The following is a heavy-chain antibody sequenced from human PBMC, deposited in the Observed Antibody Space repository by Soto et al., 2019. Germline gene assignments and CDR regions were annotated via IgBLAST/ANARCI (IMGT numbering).Heavy chain of an antibody. D-gene: IGHD5-12*01. CDR1: GFTLSSYT. Sequence: GGSLRLSCAASGFTLSSYTMDWVRQAPGKGLEWVSSISSSSGTIYYADSVGGRFTISRDYAKDSLYLQMNSLRAEDTAVYYCARVGRGLDGYNSPVFDYWGQGTLVTVSS. J-gene: IGHJ4*02. V-gene: IGHV3-21*01. CDR3: ARVGRGLDGYNSPVFDY. CDR2: ISSSSGTI.